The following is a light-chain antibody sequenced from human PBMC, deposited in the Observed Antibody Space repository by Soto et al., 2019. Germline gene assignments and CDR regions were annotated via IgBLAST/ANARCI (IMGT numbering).Light chain of an antibody. J-gene: IGKJ5*01. CDR1: QSVSSN. CDR2: GAS. CDR3: QQYNDWPPFT. Sequence: EAVMTQSPATLSVSPGERATLSCRASQSVSSNLAWYQQKPGQAPMLLIYGASTRATAIPARFSGSGSGTEFTVTISSLQSEDFAVYYCQQYNDWPPFTFGQGTRLEIK. V-gene: IGKV3-15*01.